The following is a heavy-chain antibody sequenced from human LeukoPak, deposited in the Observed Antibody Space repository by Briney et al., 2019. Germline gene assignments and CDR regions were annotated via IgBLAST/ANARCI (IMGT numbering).Heavy chain of an antibody. CDR1: GGSISNYY. CDR3: ARQRFGELGVHFDS. V-gene: IGHV4-59*08. D-gene: IGHD3-10*01. J-gene: IGHJ5*01. Sequence: SETLSLTCTVSGGSISNYYWSWIRQPPGKGLEWIGYLYYSGSTDYNPSLKSRVTISVDTSKSQFYLKLKSVTAADTAVYYCARQRFGELGVHFDSWGLGTLVTVSS. CDR2: LYYSGST.